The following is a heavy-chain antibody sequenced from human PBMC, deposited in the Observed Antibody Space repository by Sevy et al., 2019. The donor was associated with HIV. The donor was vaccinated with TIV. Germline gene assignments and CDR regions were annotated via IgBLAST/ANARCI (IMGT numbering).Heavy chain of an antibody. CDR3: ARYDILAGRSDVFDI. V-gene: IGHV4-59*13. D-gene: IGHD3-9*01. J-gene: IGHJ3*02. CDR2: IHYRGRT. Sequence: SETLSLTCTVSGGSINSYYWSWIRQPPGKGLEWIGHIHYRGRTSYNPSLKSRVTISVDTSKIHFSLRLSSVTAADTAVYYCARYDILAGRSDVFDIWGQGTMVNVSS. CDR1: GGSINSYY.